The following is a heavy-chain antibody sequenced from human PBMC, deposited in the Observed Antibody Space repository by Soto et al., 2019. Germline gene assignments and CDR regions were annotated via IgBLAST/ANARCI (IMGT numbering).Heavy chain of an antibody. CDR1: GFTFSSYA. J-gene: IGHJ4*02. V-gene: IGHV3-23*01. CDR2: ISGSGGST. CDR3: AKVYSPFTMVRGVIITTYFDY. Sequence: GGSLRLSCAASGFTFSSYAMSWVRQAPGKWLEWVSAISGSGGSTYYADSVKGRFTISRDNSKNTLYLQMNSLRAEDTAVYYCAKVYSPFTMVRGVIITTYFDYWXQGTLATVSS. D-gene: IGHD3-10*01.